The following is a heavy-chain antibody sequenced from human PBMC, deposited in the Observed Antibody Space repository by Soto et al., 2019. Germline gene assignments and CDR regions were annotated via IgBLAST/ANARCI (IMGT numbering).Heavy chain of an antibody. Sequence: GASVKVSCKASGGTFSSYAISWVRQAPGQGLEWMGGIIPIFGTANYAQKFQGRVTITADESTSTAYMELSSLRSEDTAVYYCARGRVEWLDYYYYYYGMDVWGQGTTVTVYS. CDR2: IIPIFGTA. CDR1: GGTFSSYA. J-gene: IGHJ6*02. V-gene: IGHV1-69*13. CDR3: ARGRVEWLDYYYYYYGMDV. D-gene: IGHD3-3*01.